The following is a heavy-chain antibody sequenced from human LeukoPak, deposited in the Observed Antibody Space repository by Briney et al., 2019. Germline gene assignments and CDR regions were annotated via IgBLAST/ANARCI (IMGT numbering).Heavy chain of an antibody. V-gene: IGHV3-23*01. CDR3: VRAAPGDCSSTSRSLLDN. D-gene: IGHD2-2*01. Sequence: GGSLRLSCAGSGFTFNNYAMSWVRQTPRKGLEWVSTISISGDGTYYADPVKGRFTMSRDKSKNTLYLQMSSLRAEDTAVYYCVRAAPGDCSSTSRSLLDNWGQGILVTVSS. J-gene: IGHJ4*02. CDR1: GFTFNNYA. CDR2: ISISGDGT.